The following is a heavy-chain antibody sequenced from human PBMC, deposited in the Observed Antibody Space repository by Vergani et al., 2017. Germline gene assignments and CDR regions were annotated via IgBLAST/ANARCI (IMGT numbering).Heavy chain of an antibody. D-gene: IGHD2-15*01. J-gene: IGHJ2*01. CDR2: ISGSGGST. CDR3: ASGPCSGGSCYRL. V-gene: IGHV3-23*01. CDR1: GFTFSSYA. Sequence: EVQLLESGGGLVQPGGSLRLSCAASGFTFSSYAMSWVRQAPGKGLEWVSAISGSGGSTYYADSVKGRFTISRDNSKNTLYLQMNSLRAEDTAVYYCASGPCSGGSCYRLWGRGTLVTVSS.